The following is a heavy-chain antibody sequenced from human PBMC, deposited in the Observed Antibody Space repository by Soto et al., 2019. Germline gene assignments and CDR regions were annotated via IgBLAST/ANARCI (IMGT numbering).Heavy chain of an antibody. CDR3: AKGPKDTSSWL. J-gene: IGHJ4*02. V-gene: IGHV3-21*01. CDR2: ISSSSSYI. D-gene: IGHD6-13*01. CDR1: GFTFSSYS. Sequence: GGSLRLSCAASGFTFSSYSMNWVRQAPGKGLEWVSSISSSSSYIYYADSVKGRFTISRDNSKNTLSLQVNTLRPEDTAVYYCAKGPKDTSSWLWGQGTQVTVSS.